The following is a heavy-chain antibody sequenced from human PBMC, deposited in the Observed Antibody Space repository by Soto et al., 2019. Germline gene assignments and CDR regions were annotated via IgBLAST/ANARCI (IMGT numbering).Heavy chain of an antibody. CDR2: ISYDGSNK. CDR3: AKDYYGSGSPNWFDP. V-gene: IGHV3-30*18. CDR1: GFTFSSYG. D-gene: IGHD3-10*01. J-gene: IGHJ5*02. Sequence: PGGSLRLSCAASGFTFSSYGMHWVRQAPGKGLEWVAVISYDGSNKYYADSVKGRFTISRDNSKNTLYLQMNSLRAEDTAVYYCAKDYYGSGSPNWFDPWGQGTLVTVSS.